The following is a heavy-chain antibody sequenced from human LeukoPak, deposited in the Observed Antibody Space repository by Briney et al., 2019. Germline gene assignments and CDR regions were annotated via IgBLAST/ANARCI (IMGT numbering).Heavy chain of an antibody. J-gene: IGHJ4*02. Sequence: PSETLSLTCTVSGGSISSSSYYWSWIRQPPGKGLEWIGEINHSGSTNYNPSLKSRVTISVDTSKNQFSLKLSSVTAADTAVYYCARLDGYSYGYAYFDYWGQGTLVTVSS. CDR2: INHSGST. CDR3: ARLDGYSYGYAYFDY. V-gene: IGHV4-39*07. CDR1: GGSISSSSYY. D-gene: IGHD5-18*01.